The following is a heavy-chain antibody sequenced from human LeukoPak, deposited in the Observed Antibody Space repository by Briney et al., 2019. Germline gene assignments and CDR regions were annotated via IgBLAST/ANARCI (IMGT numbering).Heavy chain of an antibody. Sequence: PSETLSLTCAVYGGSFSGYYWSWIRQPPGKGLEWMGEINHSGSTNYNPSLKSRVTISADTSKNQFSLKMNSVTAADTAVYYCARGRSYWGYWGQGTLVTVSS. D-gene: IGHD3-10*01. CDR3: ARGRSYWGY. J-gene: IGHJ4*02. CDR2: INHSGST. V-gene: IGHV4-34*01. CDR1: GGSFSGYY.